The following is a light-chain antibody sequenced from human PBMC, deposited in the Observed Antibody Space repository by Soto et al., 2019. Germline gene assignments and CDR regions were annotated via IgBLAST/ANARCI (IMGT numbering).Light chain of an antibody. CDR3: SSYAGSNNFV. CDR1: SSDVGGYNY. V-gene: IGLV2-8*01. Sequence: QSVLTQPPSASGSPGQSVTISCTGTSSDVGGYNYVSWYQQHPGKAPKLMIYEVSKRPSGVPDRFSGSKPGNTASLTVSGLQAEDEADYYCSSYAGSNNFVFGPGTKVTVL. J-gene: IGLJ1*01. CDR2: EVS.